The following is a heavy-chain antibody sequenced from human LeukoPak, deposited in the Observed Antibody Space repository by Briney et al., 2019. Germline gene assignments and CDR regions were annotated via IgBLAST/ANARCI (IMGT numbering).Heavy chain of an antibody. CDR2: IYHSGST. CDR3: ARDSGHY. Sequence: SETLSLTCAVSGYSISSGYYWGWIRQPPGKGLEWIGSIYHSGSTYYNPSLKSRVTISVDTSKNQFSLKLSSVTAADTAVYYCARDSGHYWGQGTLVTVSS. V-gene: IGHV4-38-2*02. J-gene: IGHJ4*02. CDR1: GYSISSGYY.